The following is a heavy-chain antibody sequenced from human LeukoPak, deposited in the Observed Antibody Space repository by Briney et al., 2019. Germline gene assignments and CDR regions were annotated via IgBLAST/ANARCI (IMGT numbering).Heavy chain of an antibody. V-gene: IGHV4-61*01. J-gene: IGHJ5*02. CDR1: GGSVSSGSYY. D-gene: IGHD2-21*02. CDR3: ARHQVTGANWFDP. CDR2: IYYSGST. Sequence: SETLSLTCTVSGGSVSSGSYYWSWIRQPPGKGLEWIGYIYYSGSTNYNPSLKSRVTISVDTSKNQFSLKLSSVTAADTAVYYCARHQVTGANWFDPWGQGTLVTVSS.